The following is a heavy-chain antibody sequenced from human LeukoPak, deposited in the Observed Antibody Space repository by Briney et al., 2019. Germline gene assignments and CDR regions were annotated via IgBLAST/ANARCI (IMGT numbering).Heavy chain of an antibody. J-gene: IGHJ5*02. D-gene: IGHD6-19*01. V-gene: IGHV1-69*04. CDR1: GGTFSSYA. Sequence: SVKVSCKASGGTFSSYAISWVRQAPGQGLEWMGRIIPIFGIANYAQKFQGRVTITADRSTSTAYMELSSLRSEDTAVYYCARDPYSSGWYPGNWFDPWGQGTLVTVSS. CDR3: ARDPYSSGWYPGNWFDP. CDR2: IIPIFGIA.